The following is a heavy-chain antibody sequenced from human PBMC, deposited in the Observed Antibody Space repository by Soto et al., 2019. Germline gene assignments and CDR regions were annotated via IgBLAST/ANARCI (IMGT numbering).Heavy chain of an antibody. V-gene: IGHV3-11*01. CDR2: ISSSGSTI. Sequence: GGSLRLSCAASGFTFSDYYMSWIRQAPGKGLEWVSYISSSGSTIYYADSVKGRFTISRDNAKNSLYLQMNSLRAEDTAVYYCARDFSAVLQTKAKEMWYFDLWGRGTLVTVSS. J-gene: IGHJ2*01. D-gene: IGHD2-8*01. CDR1: GFTFSDYY. CDR3: ARDFSAVLQTKAKEMWYFDL.